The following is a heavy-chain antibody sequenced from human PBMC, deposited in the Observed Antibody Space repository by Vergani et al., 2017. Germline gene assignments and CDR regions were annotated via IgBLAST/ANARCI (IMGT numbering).Heavy chain of an antibody. V-gene: IGHV4-59*01. J-gene: IGHJ6*02. CDR2: IYYSGNT. Sequence: QVQLQESGLGLVKPSETLSLTCTVSGGSISSYYWSWIRQPPGKGLEWIGYIYYSGNTNYNPSLKSRVTISVDTSKNQFSLKLSSVTAADTAVYYCARVVRGSYYYGMDVWGQGTTVTVSS. CDR3: ARVVRGSYYYGMDV. CDR1: GGSISSYY. D-gene: IGHD1-26*01.